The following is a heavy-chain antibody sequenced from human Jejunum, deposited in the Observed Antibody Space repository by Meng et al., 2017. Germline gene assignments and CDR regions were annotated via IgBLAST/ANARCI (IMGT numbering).Heavy chain of an antibody. CDR1: GFIFSNYR. V-gene: IGHV3-30*04. J-gene: IGHJ3*02. D-gene: IGHD2-2*01. CDR3: ARALPATATALDI. Sequence: GGSLRLSCAASGFIFSNYRMHWVRQAPGKGLEWVAIISPDGSDQYFADSVKGRFTLSRDNTKNSLYLQMNDLRAEDTAVFYCARALPATATALDIWGQGTMVTVSS. CDR2: ISPDGSDQ.